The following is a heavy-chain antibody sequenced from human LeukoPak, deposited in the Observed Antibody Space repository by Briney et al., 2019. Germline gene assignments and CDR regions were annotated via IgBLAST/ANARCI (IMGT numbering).Heavy chain of an antibody. CDR1: GFTFSSYA. Sequence: GGSLRLSCAASGFTFSSYAMSWVRQAPGKGLEWVSSINSNGGSTYYADSVKGRFTISRDNSKNTLYLQMNSLRAEDRAIYYCVIWGNDAFDIWGQGTMVTVSS. J-gene: IGHJ3*02. CDR3: VIWGNDAFDI. V-gene: IGHV3-23*01. CDR2: INSNGGST. D-gene: IGHD7-27*01.